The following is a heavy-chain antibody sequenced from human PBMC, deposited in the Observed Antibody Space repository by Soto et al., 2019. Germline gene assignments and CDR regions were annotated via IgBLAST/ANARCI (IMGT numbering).Heavy chain of an antibody. J-gene: IGHJ6*02. Sequence: EVQLLESGGGLVQPGGSLRLSCAASGFTFSSYAMSWVRQAPGKGLEWVSGISGSGGSTYFADSVKGRFTISRDNSKNTVYLQMNSLRTEDTAVYFCARRPYYDYYYGMDVWGQGTTVTVSS. CDR2: ISGSGGST. CDR1: GFTFSSYA. V-gene: IGHV3-23*01. D-gene: IGHD1-1*01. CDR3: ARRPYYDYYYGMDV.